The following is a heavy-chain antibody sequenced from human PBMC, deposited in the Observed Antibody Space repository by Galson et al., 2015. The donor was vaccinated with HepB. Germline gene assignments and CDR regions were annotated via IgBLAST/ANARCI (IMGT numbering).Heavy chain of an antibody. CDR2: IRGKAYGGPT. D-gene: IGHD3-9*01. Sequence: SLRLSCAASGFTFGDYGLSWFRQAPGKGLEWVGSIRGKAYGGPTEYAASVKGRFTISRDDSESIAYLQMHSLETDDTAVYYCTRVRATGYFFRVLEYWGQGTLVTVSS. CDR3: TRVRATGYFFRVLEY. J-gene: IGHJ4*02. CDR1: GFTFGDYG. V-gene: IGHV3-49*03.